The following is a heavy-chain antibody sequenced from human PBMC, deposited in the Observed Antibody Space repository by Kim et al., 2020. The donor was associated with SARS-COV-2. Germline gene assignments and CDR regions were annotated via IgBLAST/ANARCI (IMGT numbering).Heavy chain of an antibody. CDR3: ARAKGRFLEWLFVNWFDP. CDR1: GYTFTSYG. CDR2: ISAYNGNT. J-gene: IGHJ5*02. Sequence: ASVKVSCKASGYTFTSYGISWVRQAPGQGLEWMGWISAYNGNTNYAQKLQGRVTMTTDTSTSTAYMELRSLRSDDTAVYYCARAKGRFLEWLFVNWFDPWGQGTLVTVSS. D-gene: IGHD3-3*01. V-gene: IGHV1-18*01.